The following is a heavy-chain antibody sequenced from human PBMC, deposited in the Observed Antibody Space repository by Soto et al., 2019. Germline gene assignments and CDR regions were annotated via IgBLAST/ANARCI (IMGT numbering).Heavy chain of an antibody. D-gene: IGHD3-10*01. CDR1: GFTVTSNY. J-gene: IGHJ6*02. V-gene: IGHV3-53*01. CDR2: IYRSGAT. Sequence: GGSLRLSCAASGFTVTSNYMTWVRQAPGKGLEWVSVIYRSGATYYPDSVRGRFTASRDYSHNTLYLQMDSLRVEDTAVYYCARDSGMIRGSYGVDVWGPGTTVTVSS. CDR3: ARDSGMIRGSYGVDV.